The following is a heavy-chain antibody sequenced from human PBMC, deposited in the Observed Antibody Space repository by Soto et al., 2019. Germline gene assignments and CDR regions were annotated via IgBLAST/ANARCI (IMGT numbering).Heavy chain of an antibody. D-gene: IGHD6-19*01. V-gene: IGHV6-1*01. CDR2: TYYRSNWRH. CDR3: ARGVAGSGFDL. Sequence: SQTLSLTCAISGDSVSSNTAAWNWIRSSPSRGLEWLGRTYYRSNWRHDYAVSVKSRITVNPDTSKNHFSLQLNSVTPDNTAVYYCARGVAGSGFDLWGQGTLVTVSS. CDR1: GDSVSSNTAA. J-gene: IGHJ4*02.